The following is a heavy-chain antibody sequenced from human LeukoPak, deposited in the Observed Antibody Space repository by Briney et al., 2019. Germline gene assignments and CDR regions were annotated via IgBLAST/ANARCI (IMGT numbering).Heavy chain of an antibody. Sequence: GGSLRLSCAASGFTVSVAYMSWVRQAPGKGLEWVAVIYAGGSTYHADSVKGRFVISRDNSDDTLYLQMKTLRSDDTAVYYCAREGRASSRHFYYYLDVWGKGTTVTVSS. CDR3: AREGRASSRHFYYYLDV. J-gene: IGHJ6*03. CDR2: IYAGGST. CDR1: GFTVSVAY. V-gene: IGHV3-53*01. D-gene: IGHD6-6*01.